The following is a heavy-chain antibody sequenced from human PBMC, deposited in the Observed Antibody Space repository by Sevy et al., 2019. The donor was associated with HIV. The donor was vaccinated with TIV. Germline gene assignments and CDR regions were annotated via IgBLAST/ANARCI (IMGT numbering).Heavy chain of an antibody. J-gene: IGHJ5*02. CDR2: ISGTGNTK. Sequence: GGSLRLSCAASGFTLSNYYMNWIRQAPGKGLEWVSYISGTGNTKYYTHSVKGRFTISRDNAKTSLFLQMDSLRVEDTAVYYCARDPTYYDFWSGYYTGWFDPWGQGTLVTVSS. CDR1: GFTLSNYY. D-gene: IGHD3-3*01. V-gene: IGHV3-11*01. CDR3: ARDPTYYDFWSGYYTGWFDP.